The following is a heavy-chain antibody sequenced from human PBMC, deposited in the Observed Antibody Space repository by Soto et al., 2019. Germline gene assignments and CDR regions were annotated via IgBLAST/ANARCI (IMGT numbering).Heavy chain of an antibody. Sequence: GVSLRHRCAAAEFSFTNFAVSRVRNAQGTGMEWVVSIGASGDITWYADSVKGRLSISRDNSKSTLCLQMNSLSVEDTVIYFWAYRPSGSVAGTLDSWGKGPLVTV. V-gene: IGHV3-23*01. CDR3: AYRPSGSVAGTLDS. CDR1: EFSFTNFA. J-gene: IGHJ5*01. D-gene: IGHD6-19*01. CDR2: IGASGDIT.